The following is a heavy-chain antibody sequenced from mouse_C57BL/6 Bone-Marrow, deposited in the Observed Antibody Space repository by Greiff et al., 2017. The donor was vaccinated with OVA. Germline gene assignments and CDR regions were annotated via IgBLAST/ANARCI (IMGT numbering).Heavy chain of an antibody. V-gene: IGHV1-72*01. D-gene: IGHD1-1*01. CDR1: GYTFTSYW. J-gene: IGHJ2*01. CDR2: IDPNSGGT. Sequence: QVQLQQPGAELVKPGASVKLSCKASGYTFTSYWMHWVKQRPGRGLEWIGRIDPNSGGTKYNEKFKSKATLTVDKPSSTAYMPLSSLTSEYSAVYYCARVRFYYYGSSPLDYWGQGTTLTVSS. CDR3: ARVRFYYYGSSPLDY.